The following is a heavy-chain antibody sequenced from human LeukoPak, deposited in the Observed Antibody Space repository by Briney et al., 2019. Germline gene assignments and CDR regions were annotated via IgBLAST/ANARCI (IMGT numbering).Heavy chain of an antibody. D-gene: IGHD6-6*01. CDR2: INHSGST. J-gene: IGHJ4*02. V-gene: IGHV4-34*01. CDR3: ARLLVD. CDR1: GGSFSGYY. Sequence: TSETLSLTCAVYGGSFSGYYWSWIRQPPGKGLEWIGEINHSGSTNYNPSLKSRVTISVDTSKNQFSLKLSSVTAADTAVYYCARLLVDWGQGTLVTVSS.